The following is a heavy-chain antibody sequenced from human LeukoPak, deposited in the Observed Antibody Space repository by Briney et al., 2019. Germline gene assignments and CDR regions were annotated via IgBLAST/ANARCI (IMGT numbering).Heavy chain of an antibody. D-gene: IGHD5-24*01. CDR3: ARIRDGYNSYFFYGMDV. V-gene: IGHV1-69*13. Sequence: SVKVSCKASGYTFTSYAISWVRQAPGQGLEWMGGIIALFGTANYAQKFQGRLTIAADESTSTAYMELSSLRSEDTAVYYCARIRDGYNSYFFYGMDVWGQGTTVTVSS. CDR1: GYTFTSYA. CDR2: IIALFGTA. J-gene: IGHJ6*02.